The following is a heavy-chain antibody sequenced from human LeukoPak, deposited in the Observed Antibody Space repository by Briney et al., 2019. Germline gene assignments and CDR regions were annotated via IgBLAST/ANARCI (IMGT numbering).Heavy chain of an antibody. D-gene: IGHD2-8*02. J-gene: IGHJ4*02. CDR3: ARSPDSGGSPRLVDY. Sequence: SETLSLTCTVSGDSISSYYWSWIRQPPGKGLEWIGYIYYSGSTNYNPSLKSRVTISVDTSKNQFSLKLSSVTAADTAVYYCARSPDSGGSPRLVDYWGQGTLVTVSS. CDR1: GDSISSYY. V-gene: IGHV4-59*01. CDR2: IYYSGST.